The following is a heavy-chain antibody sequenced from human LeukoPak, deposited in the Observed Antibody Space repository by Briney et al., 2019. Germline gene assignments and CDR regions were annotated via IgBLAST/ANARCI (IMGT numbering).Heavy chain of an antibody. D-gene: IGHD2-15*01. CDR2: IYYSGST. Sequence: SETLSLTCTVSGGSISSYYWSWIRQPPGKGLELIGYIYYSGSTNYNPSPKSRVTILVDTSKNQFSLKLSSVTAADTAVYYCARVSSGVYFDYWGQGTLVTVSS. CDR3: ARVSSGVYFDY. J-gene: IGHJ4*02. V-gene: IGHV4-59*01. CDR1: GGSISSYY.